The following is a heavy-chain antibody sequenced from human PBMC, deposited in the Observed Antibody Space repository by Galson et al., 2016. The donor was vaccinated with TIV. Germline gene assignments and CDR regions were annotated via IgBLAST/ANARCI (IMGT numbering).Heavy chain of an antibody. CDR3: AKEVERRLPY. CDR1: GFTFSSFP. CDR2: ISYDGNNK. V-gene: IGHV3-30-3*01. J-gene: IGHJ4*02. Sequence: SLRLSCADAGFTFSSFPMHWVRQAPGKGLEWVAVISYDGNNKFYADSVKGRFTISRDNSKNTLYLQMSGLRPGDTAVYYCAKEVERRLPYWGQGTLVTVSS. D-gene: IGHD1-1*01.